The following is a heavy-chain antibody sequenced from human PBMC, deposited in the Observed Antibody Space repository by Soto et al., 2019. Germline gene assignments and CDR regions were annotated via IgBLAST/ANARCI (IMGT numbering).Heavy chain of an antibody. J-gene: IGHJ3*02. Sequence: QVQLVQSGAEVKKPGSSVKVSCKASGDTFSSYGLNWVRQAPGQGLEWMGGIIPFFGTTNYAQKFQGRVTIAADESTSTAYMELSSLRSEDTAVYYCACGYYDSSVDLPVDAFDIWGQGTMVTVSS. CDR2: IIPFFGTT. V-gene: IGHV1-69*01. CDR1: GDTFSSYG. CDR3: ACGYYDSSVDLPVDAFDI. D-gene: IGHD3-22*01.